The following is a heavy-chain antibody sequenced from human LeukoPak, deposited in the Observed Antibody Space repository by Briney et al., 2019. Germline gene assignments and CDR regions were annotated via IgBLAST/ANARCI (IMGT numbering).Heavy chain of an antibody. J-gene: IGHJ4*02. CDR1: GFTFSSYS. V-gene: IGHV3-64*02. Sequence: SGGSLRLSCAASGFTFSSYSMHWVGQAPGKGLEYVSGISSNGGSTWYAGSVKGRFTISRDNSKNTVNLQLGSLRIEDTAVYHCARMTLYGSGTVHWGQGILVTVSS. CDR2: ISSNGGST. CDR3: ARMTLYGSGTVH. D-gene: IGHD3-10*01.